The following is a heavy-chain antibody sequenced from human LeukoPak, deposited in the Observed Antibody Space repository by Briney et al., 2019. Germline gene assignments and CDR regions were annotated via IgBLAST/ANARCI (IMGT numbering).Heavy chain of an antibody. Sequence: PSETLSLTCAVYGGSFSGYYWSWIRQPPGKGLEWIGEINHSGSTNYNPSLKSRVTISVDTSKNQFSLKLSSVTAADTAVYYCARITAGLLPSFDPWGQGTLVTVSS. J-gene: IGHJ5*02. CDR2: INHSGST. CDR1: GGSFSGYY. CDR3: ARITAGLLPSFDP. D-gene: IGHD2-15*01. V-gene: IGHV4-34*01.